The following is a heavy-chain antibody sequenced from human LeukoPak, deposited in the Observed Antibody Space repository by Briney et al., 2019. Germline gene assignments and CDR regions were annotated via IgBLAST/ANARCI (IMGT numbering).Heavy chain of an antibody. D-gene: IGHD4-11*01. J-gene: IGHJ4*02. CDR1: GGSISSYY. V-gene: IGHV4-59*01. CDR2: IYYSGST. CDR3: ARSPIVTTHFDY. Sequence: SETLSPTCTVSGGSISSYYWSWIRQPPGKGLEWIGYIYYSGSTNYNPSLKSRVTISVDTSKNQFSLKLSSVTAADTAVYYCARSPIVTTHFDYWGQGTLVTVSS.